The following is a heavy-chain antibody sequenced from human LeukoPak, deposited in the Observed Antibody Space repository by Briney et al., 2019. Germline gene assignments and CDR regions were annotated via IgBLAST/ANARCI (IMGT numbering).Heavy chain of an antibody. D-gene: IGHD2-15*01. CDR1: GFTFSSYA. J-gene: IGHJ4*02. CDR2: ISGSGCST. Sequence: PGGSLRLSCAASGFTFSSYAMSWVRQAPGKGLEWVSAISGSGCSTYYADSVKGRFTISRDNSKNTLYLQMNSLRAEDTAVYYCASSLRMLYYFDYWGQGTLVTVSS. V-gene: IGHV3-23*01. CDR3: ASSLRMLYYFDY.